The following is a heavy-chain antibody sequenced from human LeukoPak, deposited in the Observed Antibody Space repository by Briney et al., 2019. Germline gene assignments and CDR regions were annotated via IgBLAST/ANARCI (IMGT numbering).Heavy chain of an antibody. Sequence: SETLSLTCAVYGGSFNGHYWTWIRQPPGKGLEWIGEINHSGSTTYNPSLNNRVTISVDTSKNQFSLKMSSVTAADTAVYYCARPRYGSGSLDSWGQGTLVTVSS. D-gene: IGHD3-10*01. J-gene: IGHJ4*02. CDR3: ARPRYGSGSLDS. CDR2: INHSGST. V-gene: IGHV4-34*01. CDR1: GGSFNGHY.